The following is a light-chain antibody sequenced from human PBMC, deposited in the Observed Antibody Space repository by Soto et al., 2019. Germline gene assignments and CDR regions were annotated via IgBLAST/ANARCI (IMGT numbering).Light chain of an antibody. CDR1: QSISNY. CDR3: QQSDSTPYT. J-gene: IGKJ2*01. Sequence: DIQMTQSPSSLSASVGDRVTITCRASQSISNYLNWYQQKPGKAPKVLIYAASSLQSGVPSRSSGSGSGTDFTLTISSLQPEDFATYYCQQSDSTPYTFGQGTKLEIK. V-gene: IGKV1-39*01. CDR2: AAS.